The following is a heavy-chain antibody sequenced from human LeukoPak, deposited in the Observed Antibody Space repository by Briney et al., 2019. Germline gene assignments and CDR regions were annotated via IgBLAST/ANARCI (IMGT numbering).Heavy chain of an antibody. CDR2: ISGSTSYI. CDR1: GFTFNTYS. J-gene: IGHJ4*02. D-gene: IGHD6-19*01. CDR3: ARDARESSGGKFDY. V-gene: IGHV3-21*01. Sequence: GGSLRLSCAASGFTFNTYSMNWVRQAPGKGLEWVSSISGSTSYIYYADSVKGRFTISRDNAKNSLYLLMNSLRAEDTALYYCARDARESSGGKFDYWGQGTLVTVSS.